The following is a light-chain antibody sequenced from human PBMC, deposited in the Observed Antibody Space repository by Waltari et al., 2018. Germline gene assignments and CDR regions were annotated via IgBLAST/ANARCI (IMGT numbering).Light chain of an antibody. CDR2: KVS. V-gene: IGKV2-30*02. Sequence: DVVMTQSPLSLPITPGQPASMTCRSSQSLLHSNGDTYLSWFLQKPGQPPRRLIYKVSNRDSGVPDRFSGSGAGTDFTLTISRVEAEDVGVYYCVEGTHFPRTFGQGTKVEIK. CDR3: VEGTHFPRT. J-gene: IGKJ1*01. CDR1: QSLLHSNGDTY.